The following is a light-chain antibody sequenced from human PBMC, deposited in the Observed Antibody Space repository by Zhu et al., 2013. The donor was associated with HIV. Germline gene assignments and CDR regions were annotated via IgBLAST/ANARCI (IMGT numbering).Light chain of an antibody. Sequence: SYELTQTPSLSVSPGQTARITCSGDRLGDKYTCWYQQKSGQSPVIVIFQDNNRPSGIPERFSGSTSGNTATLTISGTQPMDEADYYCQTWDNNFVVFGGGTKLTVL. J-gene: IGLJ2*01. CDR2: QDN. V-gene: IGLV3-1*01. CDR3: QTWDNNFVV. CDR1: RLGDKY.